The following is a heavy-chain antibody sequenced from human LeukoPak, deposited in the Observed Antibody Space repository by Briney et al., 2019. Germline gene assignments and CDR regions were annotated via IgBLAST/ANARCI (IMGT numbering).Heavy chain of an antibody. J-gene: IGHJ5*02. CDR2: IIPIFGTT. D-gene: IGHD6-6*01. CDR3: ASIAAARRGFWFDP. Sequence: SVKVSCKASGGTFGLHAITWVRQVPGQGLEWMGRIIPIFGTTNYAQKFQGGVTITTDESTSTAYMELSSLRSEDTAVYYCASIAAARRGFWFDPWGQGTLVTVSS. V-gene: IGHV1-69*05. CDR1: GGTFGLHA.